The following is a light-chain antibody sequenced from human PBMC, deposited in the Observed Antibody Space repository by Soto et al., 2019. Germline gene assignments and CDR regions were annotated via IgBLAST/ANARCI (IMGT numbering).Light chain of an antibody. CDR3: VLYMGSGITL. V-gene: IGLV8-61*01. CDR2: NTN. J-gene: IGLJ2*01. CDR1: SGPVSNNFY. Sequence: QTVVTQEPSFSVSPGGTVTLTCGLSSGPVSNNFYPSWYQQTPGQAPRTLIYNTNSRSSGVPDRFSGSILGSKAALTITGALADDESDYYCVLYMGSGITLFGGGTKLTVL.